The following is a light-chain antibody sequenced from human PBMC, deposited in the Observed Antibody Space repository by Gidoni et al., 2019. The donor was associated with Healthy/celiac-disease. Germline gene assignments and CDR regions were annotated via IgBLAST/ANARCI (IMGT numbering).Light chain of an antibody. Sequence: DIQMTQSPSSLSASVGDRVTITCRASQSISSYLNWYQQKPGTAPKLLIYAASSLQSGVPSRFSGSGSGTDFTLTISSLQPEDFATYYCQQSYSTPLLSFGPGTKVDIK. CDR3: QQSYSTPLLS. V-gene: IGKV1-39*01. J-gene: IGKJ3*01. CDR1: QSISSY. CDR2: AAS.